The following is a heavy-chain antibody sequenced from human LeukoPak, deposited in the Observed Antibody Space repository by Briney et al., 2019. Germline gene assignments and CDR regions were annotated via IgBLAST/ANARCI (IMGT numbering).Heavy chain of an antibody. J-gene: IGHJ3*02. Sequence: GGTLRLSCAASGFTFSSYGMSWVRQAPGKGLEWVSAISGSGGSTYYADSVKGRFTISRDNSKNTLYLQMNSLRAEDTAVYYCAKVRTEYCSGGSCYPIGIWGQGTMVTVSS. D-gene: IGHD2-15*01. CDR1: GFTFSSYG. CDR2: ISGSGGST. CDR3: AKVRTEYCSGGSCYPIGI. V-gene: IGHV3-23*01.